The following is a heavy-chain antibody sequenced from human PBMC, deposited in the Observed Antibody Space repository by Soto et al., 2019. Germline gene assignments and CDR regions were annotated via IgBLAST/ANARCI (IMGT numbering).Heavy chain of an antibody. D-gene: IGHD6-19*01. V-gene: IGHV3-64*01. CDR1: GFTFSSYA. CDR3: VRERAGWYGPVGAFDI. Sequence: PGGSLRLSCAASGFTFSSYAMHWVRQAPGKGLEYVSAISSNGGSTYYANSVKGGFTISRDNSKNTLYLQMGSLRAEDMAVYYCVRERAGWYGPVGAFDIWGQGTMVTVSS. CDR2: ISSNGGST. J-gene: IGHJ3*02.